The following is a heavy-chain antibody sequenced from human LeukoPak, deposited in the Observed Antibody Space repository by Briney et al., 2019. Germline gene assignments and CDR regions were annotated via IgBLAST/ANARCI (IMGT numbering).Heavy chain of an antibody. CDR3: AWRKYFSTWFEP. J-gene: IGHJ5*02. CDR1: GYSFTTYW. D-gene: IGHD1-14*01. CDR2: IYPGTSDD. V-gene: IGHV5-51*01. Sequence: GESLKISCQGSGYSFTTYWIGWVRQVPGKGLEWMGIIYPGTSDDQYTPPFQGQVTISVDKSTSTAYLQWSSLKASDTAMYYCAWRKYFSTWFEPWGQGTLVTVSS.